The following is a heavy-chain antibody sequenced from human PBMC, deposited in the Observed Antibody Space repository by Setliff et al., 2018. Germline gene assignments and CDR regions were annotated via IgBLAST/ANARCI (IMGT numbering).Heavy chain of an antibody. D-gene: IGHD2-8*01. Sequence: ASVKVSCKASGYTFSNYGITWVRQAPGQGLEWMGWISAYSGNTKYAQKLQGRVTLTTDTSTSTAYLDLRSLESDDTAVYYCSRLVRFCTKTACQRLSGGEFWGQGTLVTVSS. CDR2: ISAYSGNT. CDR1: GYTFSNYG. J-gene: IGHJ4*02. CDR3: SRLVRFCTKTACQRLSGGEF. V-gene: IGHV1-18*01.